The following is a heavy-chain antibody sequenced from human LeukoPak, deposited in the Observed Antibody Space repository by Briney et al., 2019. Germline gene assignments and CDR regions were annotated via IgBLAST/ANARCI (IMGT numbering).Heavy chain of an antibody. Sequence: SETLSLTCAVYGGSFSGYYWSWIRQPPGKGLEWIGEINHSGSTNYNPSLKSRVTISVDTSKNQFPLKLSSVTAADTAVYYCASRGIPAASGVYWGQGTLVAVSS. CDR1: GGSFSGYY. V-gene: IGHV4-34*01. D-gene: IGHD2-2*01. CDR3: ASRGIPAASGVY. J-gene: IGHJ4*02. CDR2: INHSGST.